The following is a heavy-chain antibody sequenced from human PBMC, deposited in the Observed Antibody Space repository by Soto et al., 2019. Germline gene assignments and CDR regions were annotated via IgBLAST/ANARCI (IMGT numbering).Heavy chain of an antibody. CDR3: ARDGHCSGGSCSSSSRDL. V-gene: IGHV4-31*03. J-gene: IGHJ5*02. Sequence: SETLSLTCTVSGGSISSGGYYWSWIRQHPGKGLEWIGYTYYSGSTYYNPSLKSRVTISVDTSKNQFSLKLSSVTAADTAVYYCARDGHCSGGSCSSSSRDLWGQGTRGTV. CDR1: GGSISSGGYY. CDR2: TYYSGST. D-gene: IGHD2-15*01.